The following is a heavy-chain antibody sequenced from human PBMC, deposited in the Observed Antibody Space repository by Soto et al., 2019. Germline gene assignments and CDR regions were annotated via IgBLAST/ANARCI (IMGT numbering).Heavy chain of an antibody. D-gene: IGHD3-16*01. V-gene: IGHV3-33*01. CDR1: GFTFSIYG. CDR2: IWHDGGNK. Sequence: GSLRPSCAASGFTFSIYGMHWVRQAPGKGLEWVAFIWHDGGNKFYAESVKGRFTISRDNSKNTLYLQMTSLSAEDTAMYYCARDGDVNTGFGKDYWGQGTLVTVSS. CDR3: ARDGDVNTGFGKDY. J-gene: IGHJ4*02.